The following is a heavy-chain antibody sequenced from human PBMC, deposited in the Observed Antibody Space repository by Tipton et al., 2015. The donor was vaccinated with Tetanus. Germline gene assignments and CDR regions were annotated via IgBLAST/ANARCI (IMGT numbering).Heavy chain of an antibody. CDR1: GGSISSGSYY. J-gene: IGHJ4*02. V-gene: IGHV4-61*01. CDR2: ILYGKST. CDR3: ARIHDYWSGYFDF. Sequence: TLSLTCSVSGGSISSGSYYWSWVRQPPGKGLEYLGYILYGKSTHYNPSLQSRLYMSGDPVKNQFSLRLTSVTAADTAVYYCARIHDYWSGYFDFWGRGTPVTVSP. D-gene: IGHD3-3*01.